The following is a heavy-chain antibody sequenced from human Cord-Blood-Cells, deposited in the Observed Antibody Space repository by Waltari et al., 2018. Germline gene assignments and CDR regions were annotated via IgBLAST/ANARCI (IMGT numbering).Heavy chain of an antibody. D-gene: IGHD4-17*01. CDR2: INHRGST. J-gene: IGHJ5*02. CDR3: ARPHYGDYGWFDP. Sequence: QVQLQPWGAVLLKPSETLSLTCAVYGGSFRGFYWSWIRQPPGKGLEWRGEINHRGSTNYNPSLKSRVTISVDTSKNQFSLKLSSVTAADTAVYYCARPHYGDYGWFDPWGQGTLVTVSS. V-gene: IGHV4-34*01. CDR1: GGSFRGFY.